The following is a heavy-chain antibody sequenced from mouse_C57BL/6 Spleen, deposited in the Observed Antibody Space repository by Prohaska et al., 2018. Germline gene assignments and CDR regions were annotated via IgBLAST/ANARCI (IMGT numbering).Heavy chain of an antibody. CDR3: AREVTYYFDY. V-gene: IGHV1-53*01. J-gene: IGHJ2*01. D-gene: IGHD2-2*01. CDR2: INPSNGGT. Sequence: ASVKLSCKASGYTFTSYWMHWVKQRPGQGLEWIGDINPSNGGTNYNEKFKSKATLTVDKSSSTAYMQLSSLTSEDSAVYYCAREVTYYFDYWGQGTTLTVSS. CDR1: GYTFTSYW.